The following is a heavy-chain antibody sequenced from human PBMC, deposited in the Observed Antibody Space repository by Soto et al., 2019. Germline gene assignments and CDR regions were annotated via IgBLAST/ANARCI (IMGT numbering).Heavy chain of an antibody. V-gene: IGHV3-30-3*01. J-gene: IGHJ6*02. CDR2: ISYDGSNK. CDR3: ARGYILTTVSGYYYGMDV. Sequence: QVQLVESGGGVVQPGRSLRLSCAASGFTFSSYAMHWVRQAPGKGLEWVAVISYDGSNKYYADSVKGRFTISRDNSKNTLSLQMNSLRAEDTAVYYCARGYILTTVSGYYYGMDVWGQGTTVTVSS. CDR1: GFTFSSYA. D-gene: IGHD4-17*01.